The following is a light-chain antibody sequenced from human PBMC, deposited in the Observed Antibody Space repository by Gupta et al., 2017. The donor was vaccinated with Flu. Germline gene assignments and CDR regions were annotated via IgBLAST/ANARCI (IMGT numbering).Light chain of an antibody. CDR2: AAS. CDR1: QDIGNY. J-gene: IGKJ1*01. CDR3: QHDNKKPQT. V-gene: IGKV1-16*01. Sequence: DIQMTQSPSSLSASVGDRVTITCRASQDIGNYLAWLRQKPGKAPESLIFAASRLQNEVPSRFSGGGAGTEFTLTISSLQPEDLATYYCQHDNKKPQTFGQGTKVEIK.